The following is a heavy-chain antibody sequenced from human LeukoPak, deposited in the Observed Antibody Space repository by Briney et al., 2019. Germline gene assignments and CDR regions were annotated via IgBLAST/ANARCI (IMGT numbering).Heavy chain of an antibody. Sequence: GGSLRLSCAASGFTFSSYWMTWVRQAPGKGLKWVANIKPDGSEEYYVDSVKGRFTISRVNAKNSLYLQMNSLRAEDTAVYYCVRASRELLRDYWGQGTLVTVSS. CDR1: GFTFSSYW. V-gene: IGHV3-7*01. CDR2: IKPDGSEE. CDR3: VRASRELLRDY. J-gene: IGHJ4*02. D-gene: IGHD1-26*01.